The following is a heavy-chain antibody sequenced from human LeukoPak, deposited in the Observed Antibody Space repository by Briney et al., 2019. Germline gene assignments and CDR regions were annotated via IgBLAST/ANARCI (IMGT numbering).Heavy chain of an antibody. Sequence: SETLSLTCAVYGGSFSGYYWSWIRQPPGKGLEWIGYIYYSGSTNYNPSLKSRVTISVDTSKNQFSLKLSSVTAADTAVYYCAREKALYYYGSGSYYYFDYWGQGTLVTVSS. CDR1: GGSFSGYY. J-gene: IGHJ4*02. D-gene: IGHD3-10*01. CDR3: AREKALYYYGSGSYYYFDY. V-gene: IGHV4-59*01. CDR2: IYYSGST.